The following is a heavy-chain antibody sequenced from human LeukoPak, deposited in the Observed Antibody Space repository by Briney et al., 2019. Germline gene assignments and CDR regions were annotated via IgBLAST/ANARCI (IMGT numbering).Heavy chain of an antibody. V-gene: IGHV3-9*01. CDR1: GFTFDDYA. D-gene: IGHD6-13*01. J-gene: IGHJ4*02. CDR2: ISWNSGSI. CDR3: AREQTRVLTA. Sequence: PGGSLRLSCAASGFTFDDYAMHWVRQAPGKGLEWVSGISWNSGSIDYADSVKGRFTISRDNAKNSLYLQMNSLRAEDTALYYCAREQTRVLTAWGQGTLVTVSS.